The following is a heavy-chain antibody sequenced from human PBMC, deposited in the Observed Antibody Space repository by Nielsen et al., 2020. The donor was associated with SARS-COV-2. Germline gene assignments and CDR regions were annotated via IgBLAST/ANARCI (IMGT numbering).Heavy chain of an antibody. Sequence: GGSLRLSCAASGFTFSSYAMHWVRKAPGKGLEWVAVISYDGSNKYYADSVKGRFTISRDNSKNTLYLQMNSLRAEDTAVYYCARAHDSSGYNFDYWGQGTLVTVSS. D-gene: IGHD3-22*01. V-gene: IGHV3-30-3*01. CDR3: ARAHDSSGYNFDY. CDR1: GFTFSSYA. CDR2: ISYDGSNK. J-gene: IGHJ4*02.